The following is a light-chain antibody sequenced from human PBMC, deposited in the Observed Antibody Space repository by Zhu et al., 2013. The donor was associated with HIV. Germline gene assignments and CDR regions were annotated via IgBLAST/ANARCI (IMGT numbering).Light chain of an antibody. CDR2: DNI. CDR1: SSNIGNNY. CDR3: STWDSTLSAGV. J-gene: IGLJ3*02. V-gene: IGLV1-51*01. Sequence: QSVLTQPPSVSAAPGQKVTISCSGSSSNIGNNYVSWYQQLPGTAPKLLIYDNIKRPSGIPDRFSGSKSGASATLGITGLQTGDEGDYYCSTWDSTLSAGVFGGGTKLTVL.